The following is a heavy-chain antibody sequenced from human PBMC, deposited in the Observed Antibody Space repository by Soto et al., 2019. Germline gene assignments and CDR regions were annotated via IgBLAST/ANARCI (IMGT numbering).Heavy chain of an antibody. CDR3: ATPGSTIFSGWYGMDV. J-gene: IGHJ6*02. D-gene: IGHD3-3*01. CDR1: GYTFTYRY. Sequence: SVKVSCKASGYTFTYRYLHWVRQAPGQALEWMGWITPFNGNTNYAQKFQDRVTITRDRSMSTAYMELSSLRSEDTAMYYCATPGSTIFSGWYGMDVWGQGTKVTVSS. V-gene: IGHV1-45*02. CDR2: ITPFNGNT.